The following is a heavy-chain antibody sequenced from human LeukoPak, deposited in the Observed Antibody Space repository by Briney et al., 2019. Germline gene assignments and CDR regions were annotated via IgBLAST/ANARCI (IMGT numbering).Heavy chain of an antibody. V-gene: IGHV3-66*01. CDR1: GFSVSDNY. Sequence: GGSLRLSCVASGFSVSDNYMNWVRQAPGKGLEWVSVIYDDGTTYYADSVRGRFTISRDNSKNTLYVQMNSLRAEDTVVYYCAKGHYGNAPQWGQGSLVTVSS. CDR3: AKGHYGNAPQ. D-gene: IGHD1-1*01. J-gene: IGHJ4*02. CDR2: IYDDGTT.